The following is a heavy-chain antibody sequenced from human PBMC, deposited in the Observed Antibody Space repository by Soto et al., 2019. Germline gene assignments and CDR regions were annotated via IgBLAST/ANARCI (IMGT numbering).Heavy chain of an antibody. V-gene: IGHV3-30*03. CDR3: TTDRVYYFDY. CDR2: ISYEGSDH. J-gene: IGHJ4*02. CDR1: RFTFSSYG. D-gene: IGHD3-3*01. Sequence: GGSLRLSCAASRFTFSSYGMHWLRQAPGKGLEWVAVISYEGSDHYYADSVKGRFTISGDNSKNTLYLQMNSLKTEDTAVYYCTTDRVYYFDYWGQGTLVTVSS.